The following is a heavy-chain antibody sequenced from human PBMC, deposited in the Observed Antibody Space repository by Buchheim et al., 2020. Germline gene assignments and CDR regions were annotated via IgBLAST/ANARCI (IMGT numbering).Heavy chain of an antibody. CDR1: GYTFTSYA. Sequence: QVQLVQSGAEVKKPGASVKVSCKASGYTFTSYAMHWVRQAPGQRLEWMGWINAGNGNTKYSQKFQGRVTITRDTSASTASMELSSLRSEDTAVYYCARSVRFGVVISRFWFDPWGQGTL. J-gene: IGHJ5*02. CDR3: ARSVRFGVVISRFWFDP. V-gene: IGHV1-3*01. CDR2: INAGNGNT. D-gene: IGHD3-3*01.